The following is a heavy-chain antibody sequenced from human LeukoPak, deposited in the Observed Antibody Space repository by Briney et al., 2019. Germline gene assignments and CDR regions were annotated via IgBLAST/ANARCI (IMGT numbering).Heavy chain of an antibody. V-gene: IGHV3-23*01. CDR3: AKGGGDILTGYYRLYYFDY. Sequence: GGSLRLSCAASGFTFSSCGMSWVRQAPGKGLEWVSAISGSGGSTYYADSVKGRFTISRDNSKNTLYLQMNSLRAEGTAVYYCAKGGGDILTGYYRLYYFDYWGQGTLVTVSS. CDR2: ISGSGGST. CDR1: GFTFSSCG. J-gene: IGHJ4*02. D-gene: IGHD3-9*01.